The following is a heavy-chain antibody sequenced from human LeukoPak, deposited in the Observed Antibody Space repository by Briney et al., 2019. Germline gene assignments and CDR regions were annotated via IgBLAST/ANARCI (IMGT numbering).Heavy chain of an antibody. CDR3: ARCLRGYDGGGYYYYGMDV. Sequence: VASVKVSCKVSGYTLTELSMHWVRQAPGKGLEWMGGFDPEDGETIYAQKFQGRVTMTEDTSTDTAYMELSSLRSEDTVVYYCARCLRGYDGGGYYYYGMDVWGRGTTVTVSS. CDR2: FDPEDGET. CDR1: GYTLTELS. D-gene: IGHD5-12*01. J-gene: IGHJ6*02. V-gene: IGHV1-24*01.